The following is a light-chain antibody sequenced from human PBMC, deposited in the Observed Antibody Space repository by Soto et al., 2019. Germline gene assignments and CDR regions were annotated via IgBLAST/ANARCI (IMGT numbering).Light chain of an antibody. CDR3: AAWDDSLNGYV. J-gene: IGLJ1*01. V-gene: IGLV1-44*01. Sequence: QSVLTQPPSASGTPGQRVTISCSGSSSNIGSNTVNWYQQLPGTAPKLLIYSNSQRPSGVPDRFSGSKSGTSASLAISGLQSEDEADYYCAAWDDSLNGYVFGTGTKLTVL. CDR2: SNS. CDR1: SSNIGSNT.